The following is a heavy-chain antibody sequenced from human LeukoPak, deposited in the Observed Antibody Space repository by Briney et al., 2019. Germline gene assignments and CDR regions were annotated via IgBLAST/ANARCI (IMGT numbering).Heavy chain of an antibody. D-gene: IGHD3-22*01. J-gene: IGHJ4*02. V-gene: IGHV3-74*01. CDR3: ARGMDYYDNRGYTTDS. CDR2: LNSDGSST. CDR1: GFTFSTYW. Sequence: PGGSLRLSCAASGFTFSTYWMHWVRQVPGKGLVWVSRLNSDGSSTTYADSVKGRFTISRDNAKNTLYLQMNGLGVEDTAVYFCARGMDYYDNRGYTTDSWGQGTLVTVAS.